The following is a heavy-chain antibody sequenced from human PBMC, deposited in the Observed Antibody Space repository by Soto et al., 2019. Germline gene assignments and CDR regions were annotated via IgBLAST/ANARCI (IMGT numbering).Heavy chain of an antibody. CDR2: ISGSGGST. Sequence: GGSLRLSCAASGFTFSSYAMSWVRQAPGKGLEWVSAISGSGGSTYYADSVKGRFTISRDNSENTLYLQMNSLRAEDTAVYYCAKVLGYCSGGSCYNYYYYGMDVWGQGTTVTVSS. J-gene: IGHJ6*02. D-gene: IGHD2-15*01. CDR3: AKVLGYCSGGSCYNYYYYGMDV. V-gene: IGHV3-23*01. CDR1: GFTFSSYA.